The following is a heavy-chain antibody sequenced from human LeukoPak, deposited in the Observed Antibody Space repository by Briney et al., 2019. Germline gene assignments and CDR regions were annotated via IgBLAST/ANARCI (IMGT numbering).Heavy chain of an antibody. J-gene: IGHJ6*02. CDR1: GGSISSYY. D-gene: IGHD2-2*01. CDR3: ARGVVVPAAMRYYYYYYGMDV. CDR2: IYTSGST. Sequence: SETLSLTCTVSGGSISSYYWSWIRQPAGKGLGWIGRIYTSGSTNYNPSLKSRVTMSVDTSKNQFSLKLSSVTAADTAVYYCARGVVVPAAMRYYYYYYGMDVWGQGTTVTVSS. V-gene: IGHV4-4*07.